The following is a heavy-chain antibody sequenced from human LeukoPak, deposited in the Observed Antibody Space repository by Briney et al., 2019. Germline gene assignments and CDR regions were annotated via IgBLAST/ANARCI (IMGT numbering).Heavy chain of an antibody. J-gene: IGHJ6*02. Sequence: GGSLRLSCAASGFALSSHWMTWVRQVPGRGPEWVANVNRDGSETYYLNSVKGRFTISKDNAKNSLYLQMNSLRAEDTALYHCARNNGMDVWGQGATVIVSS. V-gene: IGHV3-7*03. CDR1: GFALSSHW. CDR3: ARNNGMDV. CDR2: VNRDGSET.